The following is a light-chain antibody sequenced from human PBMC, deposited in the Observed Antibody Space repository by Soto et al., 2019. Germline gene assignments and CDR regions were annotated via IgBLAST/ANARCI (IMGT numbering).Light chain of an antibody. J-gene: IGKJ2*01. Sequence: DIQMTQSPSTLSASVGDRVTITCRASQSISSWLAWYQQKPGKAPKLLIYKASILETGVPSRFSGSGSGTEFTLTISSLQPDDFATYYCQQYDSSSGYTFGQWTKLEIK. CDR1: QSISSW. CDR3: QQYDSSSGYT. CDR2: KAS. V-gene: IGKV1-5*03.